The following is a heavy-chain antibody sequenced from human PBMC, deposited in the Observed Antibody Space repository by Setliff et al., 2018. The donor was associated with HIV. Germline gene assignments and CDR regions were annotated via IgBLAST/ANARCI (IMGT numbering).Heavy chain of an antibody. Sequence: GASVKVSCKASGYTFTSYDINWVRQATGQGLEWMGWMNPNSGNTGYAQKFQGRVTMTRNTSISTAYMELSSLRSEDTAVYYCARGRRWFGELSPINYYYYCMDVWGQGTTVTVSS. D-gene: IGHD3-10*01. V-gene: IGHV1-8*02. J-gene: IGHJ6*02. CDR3: ARGRRWFGELSPINYYYYCMDV. CDR2: MNPNSGNT. CDR1: GYTFTSYD.